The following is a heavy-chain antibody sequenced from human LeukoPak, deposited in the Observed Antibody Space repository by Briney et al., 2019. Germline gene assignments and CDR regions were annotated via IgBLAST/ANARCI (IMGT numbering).Heavy chain of an antibody. J-gene: IGHJ4*02. D-gene: IGHD3-22*01. CDR1: GFTFSSYS. CDR2: IKSTNDGGAT. V-gene: IGHV3-15*01. CDR3: TMPDSSGSGSKWSLNH. Sequence: KTGGSLRLSCAASGFTFSSYSMNCVRQAPGQGLEWVGRIKSTNDGGATDYAAAGKGGFTISRDDSKNRLYLQMNSLKTEDTAVYYCTMPDSSGSGSKWSLNHWGQGTPVTVSS.